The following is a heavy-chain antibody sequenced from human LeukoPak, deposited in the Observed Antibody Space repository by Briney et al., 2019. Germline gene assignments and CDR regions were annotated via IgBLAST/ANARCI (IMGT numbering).Heavy chain of an antibody. Sequence: ASVKVSCKASGYTFTGYYMHWVRQAPGQGLEWMGWINPNSGSTSYAQKFQGRVTMTRDMSTSTVYMELSSLRSEDTAVYYCARRSFVVVPAAIMDWFDPWGQGTLVTVSS. J-gene: IGHJ5*02. V-gene: IGHV1-46*01. CDR3: ARRSFVVVPAAIMDWFDP. D-gene: IGHD2-2*01. CDR1: GYTFTGYY. CDR2: INPNSGST.